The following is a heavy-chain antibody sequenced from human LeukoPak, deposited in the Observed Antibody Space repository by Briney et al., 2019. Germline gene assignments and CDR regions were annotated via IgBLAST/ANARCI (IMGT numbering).Heavy chain of an antibody. CDR1: GFTFSSYS. Sequence: GGSLRLSCAASGFTFSSYSMNWVRQAPGKGLEWVSYISSSSSTIYHADSVKGRFTISRDNAKNSLYLQMNSLRAEDTAVYYCARAQDYYYYYMDVWGKGTTVTVSS. CDR3: ARAQDYYYYYMDV. CDR2: ISSSSSTI. V-gene: IGHV3-48*01. J-gene: IGHJ6*03.